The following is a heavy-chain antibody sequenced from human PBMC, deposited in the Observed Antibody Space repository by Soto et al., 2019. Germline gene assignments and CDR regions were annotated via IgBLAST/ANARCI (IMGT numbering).Heavy chain of an antibody. J-gene: IGHJ4*02. CDR3: ARGGYSSLFDY. Sequence: GTSVKVTCKDSGYSYTTNGSNWVRQAPGQGLEWMGWISAYNGNTNYAQKLQGRVTMTTDTSTSTAYMELRSLRSDDTAVYYCARGGYSSLFDYWGQGTLVTVSS. CDR2: ISAYNGNT. V-gene: IGHV1-18*01. CDR1: GYSYTTNG. D-gene: IGHD6-6*01.